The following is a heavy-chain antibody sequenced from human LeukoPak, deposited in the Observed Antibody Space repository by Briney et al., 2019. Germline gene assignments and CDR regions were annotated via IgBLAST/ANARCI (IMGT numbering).Heavy chain of an antibody. V-gene: IGHV4-39*01. D-gene: IGHD5-12*01. CDR1: GGSISSSIYY. CDR2: IYYSGST. Sequence: SETLSLTCTVSGGSISSSIYYWGWIRQPPGKGLEWIGTIYYSGSTYYNPSLKSRVTISVDTSKNQFSLKLSSVTAADTAVFYCARRYSGFHDYWGQGTLVTVSS. CDR3: ARRYSGFHDY. J-gene: IGHJ4*02.